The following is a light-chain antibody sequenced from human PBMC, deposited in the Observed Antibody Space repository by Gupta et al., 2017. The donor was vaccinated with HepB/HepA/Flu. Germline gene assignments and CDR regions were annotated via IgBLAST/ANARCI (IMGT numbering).Light chain of an antibody. CDR1: SSDVGGYNY. V-gene: IGLV2-11*01. Sequence: QSALTQPRSVSASPGQSVTISCTGTSSDVGGYNYVSWYQQHPGKPPILMIYDVSKRPSGVRDRFSGSKSGNTASLTISGLQAEDEADYYCCSYAGSYTFVFGGGTKLTVL. J-gene: IGLJ2*01. CDR2: DVS. CDR3: CSYAGSYTFV.